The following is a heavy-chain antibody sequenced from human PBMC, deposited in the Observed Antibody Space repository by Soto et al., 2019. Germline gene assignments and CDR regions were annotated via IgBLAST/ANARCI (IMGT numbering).Heavy chain of an antibody. D-gene: IGHD2-21*02. CDR3: AIVRVTDSPLDH. Sequence: QVHLVESGGGVVQPGTSLTLTCTASGFTFRSSGMHWVCQAPGKGLEWLAFLAYDGSQKFYADSVKGRFSISRDNTKNTLYLHMSSLTAEDTAIYYCAIVRVTDSPLDHWGPGTLVTVSS. J-gene: IGHJ4*02. CDR2: LAYDGSQK. CDR1: GFTFRSSG. V-gene: IGHV3-30*03.